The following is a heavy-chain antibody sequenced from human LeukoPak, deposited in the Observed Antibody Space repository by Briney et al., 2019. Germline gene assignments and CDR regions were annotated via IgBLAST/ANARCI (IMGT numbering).Heavy chain of an antibody. CDR3: ARFELATDAFDI. Sequence: ASVKVSCKASGYTFTGYYMHWVRQAPGQGLEWMGWINPNSGGTNYAQKFQGRVTMTRDTSISTAYMELSRLRSDDTAVYYCARFELATDAFDIWGQGTMVTVSS. D-gene: IGHD6-13*01. V-gene: IGHV1-2*02. CDR1: GYTFTGYY. CDR2: INPNSGGT. J-gene: IGHJ3*02.